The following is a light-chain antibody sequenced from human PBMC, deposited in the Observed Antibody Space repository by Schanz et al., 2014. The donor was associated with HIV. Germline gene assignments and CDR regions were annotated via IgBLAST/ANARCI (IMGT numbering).Light chain of an antibody. CDR3: QQYGSSPRT. CDR1: QSISTH. CDR2: GAS. J-gene: IGKJ4*01. V-gene: IGKV3-20*01. Sequence: EIVLTQSPGTLSLSPGEVGTLSCRASQSISTHLAWYQQKPGQAPTLLIYGASKRATGIPDRFSGSGSGTDFTLTISRLEPEDFAVYYCQQYGSSPRTFGGGTKVEIK.